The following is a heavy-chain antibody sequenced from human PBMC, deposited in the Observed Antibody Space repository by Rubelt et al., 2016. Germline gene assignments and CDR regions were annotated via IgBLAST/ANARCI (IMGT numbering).Heavy chain of an antibody. V-gene: IGHV3-21*01. D-gene: IGHD5-24*01. CDR1: GFTFSSYT. CDR2: ISSSSAYI. CDR3: ARRGAAMASAFDI. J-gene: IGHJ3*02. Sequence: EVQLVESGGGLVKPGGSLRLSCAASGFTFSSYTMNWVRQAPGKGLEWVSSISSSSAYIYYADSVKGRFTISRDNAKDSLYLQMNSLRTEDTAVYYCARRGAAMASAFDIWGQGTMVTVSS.